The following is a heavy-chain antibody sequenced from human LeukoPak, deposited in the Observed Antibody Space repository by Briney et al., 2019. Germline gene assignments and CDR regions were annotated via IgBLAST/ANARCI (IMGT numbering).Heavy chain of an antibody. CDR1: GLTFSTSG. J-gene: IGHJ4*02. V-gene: IGHV3-21*06. D-gene: IGHD1-14*01. CDR2: IGPTGSDR. CDR3: ATETNGRHYDY. Sequence: PGGSLRLSCTASGLTFSTSGFNWVRQAPGKGLEWVASIGPTGSDRYHADSIKGRFTISRDNANNFLYLQMNSLRAEGTAVYCYATETNGRHYDYWGQGTLLTVSS.